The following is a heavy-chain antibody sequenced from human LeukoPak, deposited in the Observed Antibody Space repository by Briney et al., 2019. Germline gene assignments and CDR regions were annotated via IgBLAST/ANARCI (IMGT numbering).Heavy chain of an antibody. Sequence: GGSLRLSCAASGFTFSTYRMSWVRQAPGKGLEWVAVISYDGSNKYYADSVKGRFTISRDNSKNTLYLQMNSLRAEDTAVYYCAKDDYGSYYYYMDVWGKGTTVTVSS. CDR3: AKDDYGSYYYYMDV. CDR2: ISYDGSNK. D-gene: IGHD4-17*01. V-gene: IGHV3-30*18. J-gene: IGHJ6*03. CDR1: GFTFSTYR.